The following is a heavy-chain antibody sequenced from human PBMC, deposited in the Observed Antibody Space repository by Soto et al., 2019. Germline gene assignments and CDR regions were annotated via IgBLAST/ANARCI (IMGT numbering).Heavy chain of an antibody. V-gene: IGHV1-3*01. CDR1: GYTFTSYG. D-gene: IGHD3-10*01. J-gene: IGHJ6*02. CDR2: INPGNGNT. CDR3: ARGAYSSGNYYYYGMDV. Sequence: GASVKVSCKASGYTFTSYGMNWVRQAPGRGLEWMGWINPGNGNTKYSQKFQGRVTIPRDTAASTAYMDLSSLRSEDTAIYYCARGAYSSGNYYYYGMDVWGQGTTVTVSS.